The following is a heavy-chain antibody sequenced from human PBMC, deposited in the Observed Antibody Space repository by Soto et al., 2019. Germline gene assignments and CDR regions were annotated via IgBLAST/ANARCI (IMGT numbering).Heavy chain of an antibody. CDR1: GGSISSSSYY. V-gene: IGHV4-39*01. D-gene: IGHD6-19*01. CDR2: IYYSWST. Sequence: PSETLSLTCTVSGGSISSSSYYWCWIRQPPGKGLEWIGSIYYSWSTYYDPCLKSRVTISVDTSNHQLPLKPSSLTAADTPVYYCARLPPWLVYYSDDWGQGTPVT. J-gene: IGHJ4*02. CDR3: ARLPPWLVYYSDD.